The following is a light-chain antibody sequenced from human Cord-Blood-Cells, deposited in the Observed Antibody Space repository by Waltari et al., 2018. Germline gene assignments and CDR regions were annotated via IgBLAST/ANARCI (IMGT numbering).Light chain of an antibody. CDR3: QQYNSYSGT. CDR2: KAS. J-gene: IGKJ1*01. V-gene: IGKV1-5*03. Sequence: DIQLPQSPSTLSASVGDRVTITCRASQSLSSWLAWYQQKPGKAPKLLIYKASSLESGVPSRFSGSGSGTEFTLTISSLQPDDFATYYCQQYNSYSGTFGQGTKVEIK. CDR1: QSLSSW.